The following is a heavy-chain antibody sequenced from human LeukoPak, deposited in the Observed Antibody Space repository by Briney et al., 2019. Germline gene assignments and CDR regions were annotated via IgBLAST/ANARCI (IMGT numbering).Heavy chain of an antibody. D-gene: IGHD3-22*01. J-gene: IGHJ4*02. Sequence: GSLRLSCAASGFTFSSYAMSWVRQAPGKGLEWVSAISGSGGSTYYADSVKGRFTISRDNSKNTLYLQMNSLRAEDTAVYYCANAIYDSSGYYYSFDYWGQGTLVTVSS. CDR3: ANAIYDSSGYYYSFDY. CDR1: GFTFSSYA. CDR2: ISGSGGST. V-gene: IGHV3-23*01.